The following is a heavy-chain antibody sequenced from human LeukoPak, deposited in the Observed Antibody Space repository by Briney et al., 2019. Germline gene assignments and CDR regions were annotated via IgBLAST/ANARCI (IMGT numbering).Heavy chain of an antibody. CDR2: IIPIFGTA. D-gene: IGHD1-7*01. J-gene: IGHJ4*02. Sequence: ASVKVSCKASGGTFSSYAISWVRQAPGQGLEWMGGIIPIFGTANYAQKFRGRVTITADESTSTAYMELSSLRSEDTAVYYCARGAGTTSPYDYWGQGTLVTVSS. V-gene: IGHV1-69*13. CDR3: ARGAGTTSPYDY. CDR1: GGTFSSYA.